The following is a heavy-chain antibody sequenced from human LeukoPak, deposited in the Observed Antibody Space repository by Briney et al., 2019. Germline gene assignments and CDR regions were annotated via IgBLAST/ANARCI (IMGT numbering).Heavy chain of an antibody. D-gene: IGHD3-3*01. CDR1: GYTFTGYY. J-gene: IGHJ6*03. Sequence: ASVKVSCKASGYTFTGYYMHWVRLAPGQGLEWMGWINPNSGGTNYAQKFQGRVTMTRDTSISTAYMELSRLRSDDTAVYYCARALTRDFWSGYPYYYYYYYMDVWGKGTTVTVSS. V-gene: IGHV1-2*02. CDR3: ARALTRDFWSGYPYYYYYYYMDV. CDR2: INPNSGGT.